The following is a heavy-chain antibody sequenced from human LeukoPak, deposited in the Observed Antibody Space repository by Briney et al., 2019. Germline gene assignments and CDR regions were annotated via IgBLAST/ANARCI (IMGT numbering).Heavy chain of an antibody. CDR1: GFTVSSNY. V-gene: IGHV3-53*01. Sequence: GGSLRLSCAASGFTVSSNYMSWVRQAPGKGLEWVSVIYSGGSTYYADSVKGRFTISGDNSKNTLYLQMNSLRAEDTAVYYCARNTVTSNYGMDVWGQGTTVTVSS. CDR3: ARNTVTSNYGMDV. J-gene: IGHJ6*02. D-gene: IGHD4-17*01. CDR2: IYSGGST.